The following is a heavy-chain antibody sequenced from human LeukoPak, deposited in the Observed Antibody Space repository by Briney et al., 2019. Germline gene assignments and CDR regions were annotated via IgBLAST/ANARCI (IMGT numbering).Heavy chain of an antibody. CDR2: INPNSGGT. D-gene: IGHD6-13*01. V-gene: IGHV1-2*02. CDR1: GYTFTGYY. CDR3: ARELYSSSWYFDY. J-gene: IGHJ4*02. Sequence: ASVKVSCKASGYTFTGYYMHWVRQAPGQGLEWMGWINPNSGGTNYAQKFQGRVTMTRDTSISTAYMELSRLRSDDTAVYYCARELYSSSWYFDYWGQGTLVTVSS.